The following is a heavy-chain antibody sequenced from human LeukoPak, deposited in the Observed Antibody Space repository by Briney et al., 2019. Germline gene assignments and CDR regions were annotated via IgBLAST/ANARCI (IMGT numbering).Heavy chain of an antibody. D-gene: IGHD5-18*01. J-gene: IGHJ4*02. CDR1: GFTFSTYT. V-gene: IGHV3-21*01. CDR2: ISTSSTYI. CDR3: ARDGYSSGYLKALDY. Sequence: PGGSLRLSCAASGFTFSTYTMNWVRQAPGKGLEWVSSISTSSTYIYYADSVKGRFTISRDNDKNSLCLQMNSLRAEDTAVYYCARDGYSSGYLKALDYWGQGTQLTVSS.